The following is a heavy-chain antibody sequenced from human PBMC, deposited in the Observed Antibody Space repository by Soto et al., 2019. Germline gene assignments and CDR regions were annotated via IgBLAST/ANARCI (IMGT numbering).Heavy chain of an antibody. V-gene: IGHV3-11*01. CDR1: GVTFIDYY. D-gene: IGHD3-16*01. CDR2: ISNGGSFI. J-gene: IGHJ6*02. CDR3: ARHRYYEGSVPGYGMDV. Sequence: GGFLRLSCAASGVTFIDYYMSWIRQAPGKGLEYISYISNGGSFIYYADSVKGRFTISRDTAKTSLYLQMNSLRAEDTALYYCARHRYYEGSVPGYGMDVWGQGTTVTVSS.